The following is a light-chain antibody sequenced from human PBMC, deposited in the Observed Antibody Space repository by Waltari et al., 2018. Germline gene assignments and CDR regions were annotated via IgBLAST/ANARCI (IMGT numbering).Light chain of an antibody. V-gene: IGKV3-20*01. CDR2: GAA. CDR3: QHYVRLPAT. J-gene: IGKJ1*01. Sequence: IALTQCPGTLSLSPGERPTLPSRASQSVSRSLAWYQQKPGQAPKLLTSGAATRTPGIPDRFTGSGSGTDFSLTISSLEPEDFAIYFCQHYVRLPATFGQGTKVEIK. CDR1: QSVSRS.